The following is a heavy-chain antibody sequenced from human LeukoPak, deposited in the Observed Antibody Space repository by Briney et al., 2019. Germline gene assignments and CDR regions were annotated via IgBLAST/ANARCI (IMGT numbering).Heavy chain of an antibody. J-gene: IGHJ4*02. CDR3: AKDGSSWYVNFDY. CDR1: GFTFSSYG. V-gene: IGHV3-30*18. CDR2: ISYDGSNK. Sequence: GGSLRLSCAASGFTFSSYGMHWVRQAPGKGLEWVAVISYDGSNKYYADSVKGRFTISRDNSKNTLYLQMNSLRAEDTAVYYCAKDGSSWYVNFDYWGQGTLVTVSS. D-gene: IGHD6-13*01.